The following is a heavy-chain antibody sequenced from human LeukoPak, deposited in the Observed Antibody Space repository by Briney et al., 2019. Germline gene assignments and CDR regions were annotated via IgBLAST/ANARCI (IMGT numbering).Heavy chain of an antibody. CDR1: GYTFTSYD. D-gene: IGHD6-19*01. Sequence: GASVKVSCKASGYTFTSYDINWVRQATGQGLEWMGWMNPNSGNTGYAQKFQGRVTMTRNTSISTAYMELSSLRSEDTAVYYCVGRAVAGTGTFEYFQHWGQGTLVTVSS. CDR2: MNPNSGNT. J-gene: IGHJ1*01. CDR3: VGRAVAGTGTFEYFQH. V-gene: IGHV1-8*01.